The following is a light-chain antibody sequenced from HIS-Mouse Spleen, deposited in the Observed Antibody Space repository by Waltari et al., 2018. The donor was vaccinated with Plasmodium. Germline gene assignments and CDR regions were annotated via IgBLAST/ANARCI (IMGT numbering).Light chain of an antibody. CDR3: QQYGSSPWT. CDR1: QSVSSSN. V-gene: IGKV3-20*01. J-gene: IGKJ1*01. CDR2: GPS. Sequence: IVLTQSPGTLSLSPGERATLSCRASQSVSSSNLAWYQQTPGQAPRLLIYGPSSRATGIPDRFSGSGAGTDFTLTISRLEPEDFAVYYCQQYGSSPWTFGQGTKVEIK.